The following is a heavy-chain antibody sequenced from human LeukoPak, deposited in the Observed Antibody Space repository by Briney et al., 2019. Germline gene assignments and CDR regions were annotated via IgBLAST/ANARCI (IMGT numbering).Heavy chain of an antibody. J-gene: IGHJ4*02. CDR1: GYTFTNFG. CDR3: ARDPRDY. V-gene: IGHV1-18*01. CDR2: ISAYDGDT. Sequence: ASVRVSCKASGYTFTNFGISWVRQAPGQGLEWMGWISAYDGDTKYSQTFQGRVAMTTDTSTSTAYMELRSLRSDATAVYYCARDPRDYWGQGTLVTVSS.